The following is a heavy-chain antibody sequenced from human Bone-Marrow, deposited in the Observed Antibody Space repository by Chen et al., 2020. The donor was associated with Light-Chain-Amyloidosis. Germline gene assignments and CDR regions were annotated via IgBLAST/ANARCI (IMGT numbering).Heavy chain of an antibody. V-gene: IGHV3-23*01. Sequence: LEWVSTISGSGGSRYYGDSVKGRLTISRDNSKNALFLQMNSLRAEDTAVYYSAKDISYDDILPGYPADAFDIWGQGTMVTVSS. CDR2: ISGSGGSR. J-gene: IGHJ3*02. CDR3: AKDISYDDILPGYPADAFDI. D-gene: IGHD3-9*01.